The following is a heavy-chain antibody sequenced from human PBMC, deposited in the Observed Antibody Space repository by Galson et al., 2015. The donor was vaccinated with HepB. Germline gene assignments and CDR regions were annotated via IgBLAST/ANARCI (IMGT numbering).Heavy chain of an antibody. CDR1: GGSFSGYY. J-gene: IGHJ6*02. CDR2: INHSGST. V-gene: IGHV4-34*01. D-gene: IGHD2-2*01. CDR3: ARGRGVVVPAARGAYYYYYGMDV. Sequence: TLSLTCAVYGGSFSGYYWSWIRQPPGKGLEWIGEINHSGSTNYNPSLKSRVNISVDTSKNQFSLKLSSVTAADTAVYYCARGRGVVVPAARGAYYYYYGMDVWGQGTTVTVSS.